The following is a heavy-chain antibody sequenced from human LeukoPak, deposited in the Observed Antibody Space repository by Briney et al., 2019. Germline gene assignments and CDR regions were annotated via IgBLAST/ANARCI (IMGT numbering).Heavy chain of an antibody. CDR3: GRAGGSSGYSDYYYGMDV. CDR2: INHSGST. V-gene: IGHV4-34*01. D-gene: IGHD3-22*01. Sequence: SETLSLTCAVYGGSFSGYYWSWIRQPPGKGLEWIGEINHSGSTNYNPSLKSRVTISVDTSKNQFSLKLSSVTAADTAVYYCGRAGGSSGYSDYYYGMDVWGQGTTVTVSS. CDR1: GGSFSGYY. J-gene: IGHJ6*02.